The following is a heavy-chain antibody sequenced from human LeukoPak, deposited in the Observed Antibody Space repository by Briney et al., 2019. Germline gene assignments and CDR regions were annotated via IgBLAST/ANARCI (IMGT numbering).Heavy chain of an antibody. J-gene: IGHJ6*03. V-gene: IGHV4-4*09. CDR1: GGSISSYY. CDR3: ARHFRAPDYDFWSGYSPAYYYYMDV. D-gene: IGHD3-3*01. Sequence: SETLSLTCTVSGGSISSYYWSWIRQPPGKGLEWIGYIYTSGSTTYNPSLKSRVTISVDTSKNQFSLKLSSVTAADTAVYYCARHFRAPDYDFWSGYSPAYYYYMDVWGKGTTVTVSS. CDR2: IYTSGST.